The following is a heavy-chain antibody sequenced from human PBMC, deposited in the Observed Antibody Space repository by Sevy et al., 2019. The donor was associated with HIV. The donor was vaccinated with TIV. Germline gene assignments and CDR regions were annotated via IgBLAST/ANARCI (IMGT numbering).Heavy chain of an antibody. Sequence: GGSLRLSCAASGFTFSSYWMHWVRQAPGKGLVWVSRINSDGSSTSYADSVKGRFTISRDNAKNTLYLQMNSLRAEDTAVYYCVRELRYFDWLSHNNYYYYMDVWGKGTTVTVSS. CDR1: GFTFSSYW. V-gene: IGHV3-74*01. CDR3: VRELRYFDWLSHNNYYYYMDV. CDR2: INSDGSST. D-gene: IGHD3-9*01. J-gene: IGHJ6*03.